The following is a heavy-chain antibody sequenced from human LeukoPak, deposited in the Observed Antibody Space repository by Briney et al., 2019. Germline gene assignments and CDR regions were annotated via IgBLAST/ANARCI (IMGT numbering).Heavy chain of an antibody. J-gene: IGHJ2*01. CDR3: ARHRVGGNSPWYFDL. D-gene: IGHD4-23*01. Sequence: PSETLSLTCTVSGGSISSYYWSWIRQPPGKGLEWIGYIYYSGSTNYNPSLKSRVTISVDTSKNQFSLKLSSVTAADTAVYYCARHRVGGNSPWYFDLWGRGTLVTVSS. V-gene: IGHV4-59*08. CDR1: GGSISSYY. CDR2: IYYSGST.